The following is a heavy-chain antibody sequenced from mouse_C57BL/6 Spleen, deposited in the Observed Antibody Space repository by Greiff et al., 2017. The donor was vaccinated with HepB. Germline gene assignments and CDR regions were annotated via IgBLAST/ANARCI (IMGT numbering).Heavy chain of an antibody. CDR1: GFSINSDCY. J-gene: IGHJ4*01. Sequence: EVQRVESGPSLVRPSQTLSLTCTVTGFSINSDCYWIWIRQFPGNKLEYIGYTFYSGITYYNPSLESRTYITRDTSKNQFSLKLSSVTTEDTATYYCARANYGSSPYAMDYWGQGTSVTVSS. V-gene: IGHV3-3*01. D-gene: IGHD1-1*01. CDR2: TFYSGIT. CDR3: ARANYGSSPYAMDY.